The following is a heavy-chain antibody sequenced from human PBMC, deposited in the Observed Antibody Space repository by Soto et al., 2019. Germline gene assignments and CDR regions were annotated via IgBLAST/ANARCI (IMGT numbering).Heavy chain of an antibody. V-gene: IGHV1-69*02. CDR1: GGPYSKYS. CDR3: ARSLLGDYYDSDGLDN. D-gene: IGHD3-22*01. Sequence: QVQLVQSGTEVKKPGSSVTVSCKASGGPYSKYSISWVRQAPGQGLEWMGRIIPIFDITNYAQKFQGRVTITADKSTSTVYMDLSSLRSEGTAVYYCARSLLGDYYDSDGLDNWGQGTLVTVSS. CDR2: IIPIFDIT. J-gene: IGHJ4*02.